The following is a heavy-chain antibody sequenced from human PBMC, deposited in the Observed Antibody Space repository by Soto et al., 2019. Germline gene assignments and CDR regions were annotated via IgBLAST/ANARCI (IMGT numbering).Heavy chain of an antibody. V-gene: IGHV3-30*18. D-gene: IGHD6-6*01. Sequence: GGSLRLSCAASGFTFSDYYMSWIRQAPGKGLEWVAVISYDGSNKYYADSVKGRFTISRDNSKNTLYLQMNSLRAEDTAVYYCAKSSIAARGSYYGMDVWGQGTTV. J-gene: IGHJ6*02. CDR2: ISYDGSNK. CDR3: AKSSIAARGSYYGMDV. CDR1: GFTFSDYY.